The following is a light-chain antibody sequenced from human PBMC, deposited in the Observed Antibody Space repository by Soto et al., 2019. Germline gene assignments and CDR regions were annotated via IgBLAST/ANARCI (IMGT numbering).Light chain of an antibody. J-gene: IGKJ5*01. Sequence: EIVLTQSPATLSLSPGERATLSCMASQSVNTYLAWYQQKPGQAPRLLIYDASSRATGIPPRFSGSGSGTDFTLTIISLEPEDFAVYYCQQRSNWPFIFGQGTRLEIK. CDR2: DAS. V-gene: IGKV3-11*01. CDR3: QQRSNWPFI. CDR1: QSVNTY.